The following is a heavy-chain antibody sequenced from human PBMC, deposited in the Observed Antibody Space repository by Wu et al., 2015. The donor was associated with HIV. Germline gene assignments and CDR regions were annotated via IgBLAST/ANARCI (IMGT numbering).Heavy chain of an antibody. CDR1: GFTFIDYY. Sequence: QVQLVQSGAEVKKPGSSVKVSCKASGFTFIDYYYHWVRQAPGQGLEWMGWINPNSGGTNYAQKFQGRVTMTRDTSISTAYMELSRLRSDDTAVYYCARDIVVPAATDLLWAFDIWGQGTMVTVSS. V-gene: IGHV1-2*02. D-gene: IGHD2-2*01. CDR3: ARDIVVPAATDLLWAFDI. J-gene: IGHJ3*02. CDR2: INPNSGGT.